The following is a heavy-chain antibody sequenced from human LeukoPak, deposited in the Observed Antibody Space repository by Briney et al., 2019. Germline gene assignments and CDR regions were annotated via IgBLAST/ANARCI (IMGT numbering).Heavy chain of an antibody. CDR3: AKLLIGYDFWSGYPRNSDAFDI. Sequence: PGGSLRLSCAASGFTFSSYAMSWVRQAPGKGLEWVSAISGSGGSTYYADSVKGRFTISRDNSKNTLYLQMNSLRAEDTAVYNCAKLLIGYDFWSGYPRNSDAFDIWGQGTMVTVSS. J-gene: IGHJ3*02. CDR2: ISGSGGST. D-gene: IGHD3-3*01. CDR1: GFTFSSYA. V-gene: IGHV3-23*01.